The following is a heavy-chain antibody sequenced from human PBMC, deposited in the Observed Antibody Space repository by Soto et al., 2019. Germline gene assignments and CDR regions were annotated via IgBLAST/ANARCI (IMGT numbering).Heavy chain of an antibody. V-gene: IGHV3-23*01. CDR2: ISGSGGST. Sequence: GGSLRLSCAASGFTFSSYAMSWVRQAPGKGLEWVSAISGSGGSTYYADSVKGRFTISRDNSKNTLYLQMNSLRAEDTAVYYCAKLVVGSSWYRGLGADWGQGTLVTVSS. D-gene: IGHD6-13*01. CDR1: GFTFSSYA. CDR3: AKLVVGSSWYRGLGAD. J-gene: IGHJ4*02.